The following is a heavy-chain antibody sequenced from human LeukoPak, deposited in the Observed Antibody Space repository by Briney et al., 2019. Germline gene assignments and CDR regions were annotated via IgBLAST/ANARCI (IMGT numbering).Heavy chain of an antibody. D-gene: IGHD3-10*01. Sequence: SETLSLTCAVSGGSISSGGYSWSWIRQPPGKGLEWIGYIYHSGSTNYNPSLKSRVTISVDTSKNQFSLKLSSVTAADTAVYYCARVEVNYYGSGSYYLYFDYWGQGTLVTVSS. J-gene: IGHJ4*02. CDR3: ARVEVNYYGSGSYYLYFDY. CDR1: GGSISSGGYS. V-gene: IGHV4-30-2*02. CDR2: IYHSGST.